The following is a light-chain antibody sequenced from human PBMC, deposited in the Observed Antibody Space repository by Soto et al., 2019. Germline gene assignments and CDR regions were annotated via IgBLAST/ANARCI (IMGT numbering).Light chain of an antibody. V-gene: IGLV2-23*01. CDR3: CLYVGGRTYV. J-gene: IGLJ1*01. CDR1: VGL. CDR2: DDT. Sequence: QSALTQPASVSGSPGQSITISCTGTVGLVSWYQQHPGKAPKLLIYDDTKRPLGGSSRFSGSKSGNTASLTISGLQTEDEADYYCCLYVGGRTYVFGTGTKVTVL.